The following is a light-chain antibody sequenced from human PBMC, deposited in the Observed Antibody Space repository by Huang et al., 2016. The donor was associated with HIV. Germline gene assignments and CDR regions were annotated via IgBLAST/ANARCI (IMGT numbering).Light chain of an antibody. V-gene: IGKV1-9*01. CDR2: AAS. J-gene: IGKJ1*01. CDR1: QGISSY. CDR3: QQLNSYPPT. Sequence: IQLTQSPSSLSASVGDRVTITCRASQGISSYLAWYQQKPGKAPKLLSYAASTLQSGVPSRFSGSGSGTDFTLTIRSLQPEDFATYHCQQLNSYPPTFGQGTKVEIK.